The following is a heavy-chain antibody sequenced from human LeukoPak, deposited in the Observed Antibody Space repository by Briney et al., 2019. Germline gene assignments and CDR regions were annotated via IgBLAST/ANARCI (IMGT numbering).Heavy chain of an antibody. CDR1: GVSFSGYY. J-gene: IGHJ5*02. Sequence: SETLSLTCAVYGVSFSGYYWSWIRQPPGKGLEWIGEINHSGSTNYNPSLKSRVTISVDTSKNQFSLKLSTVTAADTAVYYCARALPYSSSWYHYNWFDPRGQGTLVTVSS. CDR3: ARALPYSSSWYHYNWFDP. V-gene: IGHV4-34*01. D-gene: IGHD6-13*01. CDR2: INHSGST.